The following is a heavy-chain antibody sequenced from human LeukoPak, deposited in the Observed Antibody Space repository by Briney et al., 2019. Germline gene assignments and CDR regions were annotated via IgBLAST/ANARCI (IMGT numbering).Heavy chain of an antibody. CDR2: IYHSGST. D-gene: IGHD6-13*01. CDR1: GYSISSGYY. J-gene: IGHJ4*02. CDR3: ARVRAAAIPYYFDY. Sequence: SETLSLTCTVSGYSISSGYYWGWIRQPPGKGLEWIGSIYHSGSTYYNPSLKSRVTISVDTSKSQFSLKLTSVTAADTAAYYCARVRAAAIPYYFDYWGQGTLVTVSS. V-gene: IGHV4-38-2*02.